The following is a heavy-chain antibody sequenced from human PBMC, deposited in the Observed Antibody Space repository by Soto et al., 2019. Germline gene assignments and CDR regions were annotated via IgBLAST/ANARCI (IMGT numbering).Heavy chain of an antibody. CDR1: GFTFSNAW. J-gene: IGHJ4*02. CDR3: TTVSYSYEYYFDY. D-gene: IGHD5-18*01. V-gene: IGHV3-15*07. CDR2: IKSKTDGGTT. Sequence: SGGSLRLSCAASGFTFSNAWMNWIRQAPWKGLEWVGRIKSKTDGGTTDYATPVKGRFTISRDDSKNTLYLQMNSLKTEDTAVYYCTTVSYSYEYYFDYWGQGTLVTVSS.